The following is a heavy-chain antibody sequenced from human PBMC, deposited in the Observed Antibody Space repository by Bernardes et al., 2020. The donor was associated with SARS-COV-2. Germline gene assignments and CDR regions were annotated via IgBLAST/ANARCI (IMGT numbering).Heavy chain of an antibody. D-gene: IGHD3-10*01. J-gene: IGHJ3*02. CDR1: GYTFTGYY. CDR2: INPNSGGT. V-gene: IGHV1-2*02. Sequence: ASRKDYCKASGYTFTGYYMHWVRHAPGQGLEWMGWINPNSGGTNYAQKFQGRVTMTRDTSISTAYMELSRLRSDDTAVYYCARTYYYGSGSYFAAFDIWGQGTMVTGSS. CDR3: ARTYYYGSGSYFAAFDI.